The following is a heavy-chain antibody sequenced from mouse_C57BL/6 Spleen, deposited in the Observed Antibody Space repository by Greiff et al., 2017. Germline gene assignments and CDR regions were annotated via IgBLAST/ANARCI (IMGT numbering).Heavy chain of an antibody. V-gene: IGHV1-52*01. CDR3: AYGYDGGAVDY. CDR2: IDPSDSET. Sequence: QVQLQQPGAELVRPGSSVKLSCKASGYTFTSYWMHWVKQRPIQGLEWIGNIDPSDSETHYNQKFKDKATLTVDKSSSTAYMQLSSLTSEDSAVYYGAYGYDGGAVDYWGQGTTLTVSS. CDR1: GYTFTSYW. J-gene: IGHJ2*01. D-gene: IGHD2-2*01.